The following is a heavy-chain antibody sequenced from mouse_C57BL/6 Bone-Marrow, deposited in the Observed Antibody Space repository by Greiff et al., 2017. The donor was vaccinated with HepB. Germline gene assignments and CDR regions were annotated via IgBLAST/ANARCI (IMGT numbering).Heavy chain of an antibody. V-gene: IGHV1-72*01. Sequence: QVHVKQPGAELVKPGASVKLSCKASGYTFTSYWMHWVKQRPGRGLEWIGRIDPNSGGTKYNEKFKSKATLTVDKPSSTAYMQLSSLTSEDSAVYYCARREYYYGSRDYAMDYWGQGTSVTVSS. CDR3: ARREYYYGSRDYAMDY. CDR2: IDPNSGGT. CDR1: GYTFTSYW. J-gene: IGHJ4*01. D-gene: IGHD1-1*01.